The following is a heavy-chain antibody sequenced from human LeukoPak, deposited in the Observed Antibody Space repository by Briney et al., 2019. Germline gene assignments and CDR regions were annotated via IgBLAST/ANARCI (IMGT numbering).Heavy chain of an antibody. CDR2: IRFDGSDK. Sequence: GGSLRLSCTASGFTFSSHGMHWVRQAPGKGLEWVAFIRFDGSDKHNADSVKGRFTISRDNSKNTLYLQMNSLRTEDAAVYYCAKDAGELLGAFDIWGQGTVVTVSS. J-gene: IGHJ3*02. CDR3: AKDAGELLGAFDI. CDR1: GFTFSSHG. V-gene: IGHV3-30*02. D-gene: IGHD3-16*01.